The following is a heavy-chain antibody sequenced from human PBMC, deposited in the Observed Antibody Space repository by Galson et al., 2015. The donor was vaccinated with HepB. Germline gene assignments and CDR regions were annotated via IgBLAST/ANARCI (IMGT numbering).Heavy chain of an antibody. CDR3: ARGARSWFRY. CDR1: GGSFSDYF. D-gene: IGHD6-13*01. V-gene: IGHV4-34*01. CDR2: INHSGST. Sequence: SETLSLTCAVYGGSFSDYFWTWIRQPPGKGLEWIGEINHSGSTNYNSSLKSRVTISVDTSKNQFSLKLDSVTAADTAVYYCARGARSWFRYWGQGTLVTVSS. J-gene: IGHJ4*02.